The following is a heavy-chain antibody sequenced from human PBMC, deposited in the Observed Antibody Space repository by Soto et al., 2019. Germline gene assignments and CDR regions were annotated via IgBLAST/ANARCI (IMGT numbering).Heavy chain of an antibody. V-gene: IGHV3-23*01. CDR2: ISGSGGST. Sequence: TGGSLRLSCAASGFTFSSYAISWVRQAPGKGLEWVSAISGSGGSTYYADSVKGRFTISRDNSKNTLYLQMNSLRAEDTAVYYCAKCYTITMVRGYYGMDVWGQGTLVTVSS. CDR1: GFTFSSYA. D-gene: IGHD3-10*01. J-gene: IGHJ6*02. CDR3: AKCYTITMVRGYYGMDV.